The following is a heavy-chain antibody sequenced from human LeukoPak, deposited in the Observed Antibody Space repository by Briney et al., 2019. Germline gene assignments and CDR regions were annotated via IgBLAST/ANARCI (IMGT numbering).Heavy chain of an antibody. CDR2: INHSGST. J-gene: IGHJ4*02. V-gene: IGHV4-34*01. Sequence: SETLSLTCAVYGGSFSGYYWSWIRQPPGKGLEWIGEINHSGSTNYNPSLKSRVTISVDTSKNQFSLKLSSVTAADTAVYYCARGRKRSIAALRSPNPNFDYWGQGTLVTVSS. CDR3: ARGRKRSIAALRSPNPNFDY. D-gene: IGHD6-6*01. CDR1: GGSFSGYY.